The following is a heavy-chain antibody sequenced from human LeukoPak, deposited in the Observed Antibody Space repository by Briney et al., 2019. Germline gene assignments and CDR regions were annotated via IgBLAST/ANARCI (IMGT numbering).Heavy chain of an antibody. J-gene: IGHJ4*02. CDR1: GFTFSSYG. Sequence: PGGSLRLSCAASGFTFSSYGMHWVRQAPGKGLEWVSYISSSGSTIYYADSVKGRFTISRDNAKNSLYLQMNSLRAEDTAVYYCARLYYDFWSGYYPTSFFPDYWGQGTLVTVSS. CDR2: ISSSGSTI. D-gene: IGHD3-3*01. V-gene: IGHV3-48*04. CDR3: ARLYYDFWSGYYPTSFFPDY.